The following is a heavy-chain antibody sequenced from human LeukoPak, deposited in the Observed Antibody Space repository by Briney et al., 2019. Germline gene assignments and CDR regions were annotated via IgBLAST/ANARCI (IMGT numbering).Heavy chain of an antibody. D-gene: IGHD2-2*01. CDR2: IRYDGSNK. V-gene: IGHV3-30*02. CDR3: AKDLMGDTSFGFDY. Sequence: GGSLRLSCAASGFTFSSYGMHWVRQAPGKGLEWVAFIRYDGSNKYYADSVKGRFTISRDNSKNTLYLQMNSLRAEDTAVYYCAKDLMGDTSFGFDYWGQGTLVTVSS. J-gene: IGHJ4*02. CDR1: GFTFSSYG.